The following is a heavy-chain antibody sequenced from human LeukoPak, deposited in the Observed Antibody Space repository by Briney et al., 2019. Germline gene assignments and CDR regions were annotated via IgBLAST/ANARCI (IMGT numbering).Heavy chain of an antibody. D-gene: IGHD3-22*01. V-gene: IGHV1-2*02. CDR2: INPNSGGT. Sequence: ASVKVSCKASGYTFTGYYMHWVRQAPGQGLKWMGWINPNSGGTNYAQKFQGRVTMTRDTSISTAYMELSRLRSDDTAVYYCAREWSPGTMIRSLDYWGQGTLVTVSS. CDR1: GYTFTGYY. CDR3: AREWSPGTMIRSLDY. J-gene: IGHJ4*02.